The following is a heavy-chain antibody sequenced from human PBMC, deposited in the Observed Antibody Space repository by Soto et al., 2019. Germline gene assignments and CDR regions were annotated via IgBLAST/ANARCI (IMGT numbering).Heavy chain of an antibody. CDR2: INAGNGNT. V-gene: IGHV1-3*01. D-gene: IGHD6-13*01. CDR3: VRRQVSATGIDWFDP. Sequence: GGSVKVPGNASAYTFTSYAMDSVRLAPGQRLEWMGWINAGNGNTKYSQKLQGRVNITRDTSASKAYMELSSLRSEDTAVYYCVRRQVSATGIDWFDPWGQGTLVTVSS. CDR1: AYTFTSYA. J-gene: IGHJ5*02.